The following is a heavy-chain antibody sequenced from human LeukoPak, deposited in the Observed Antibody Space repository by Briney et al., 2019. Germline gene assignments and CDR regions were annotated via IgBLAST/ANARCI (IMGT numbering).Heavy chain of an antibody. CDR3: ARDISGGSHVFDL. V-gene: IGHV4-4*07. CDR1: GGSISSYY. D-gene: IGHD3-3*02. J-gene: IGHJ3*01. Sequence: PSETLSLTCTVSGGSISSYYWSWIRQPAGKGLEWIGRIYSSGSTNYNPSLESRVTISVDTSKNQFSLQLNSVTAADTAVYYCARDISGGSHVFDLWGQGTMVTVSS. CDR2: IYSSGST.